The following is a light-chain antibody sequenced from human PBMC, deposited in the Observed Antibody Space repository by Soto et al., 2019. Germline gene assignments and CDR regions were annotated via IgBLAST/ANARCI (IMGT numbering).Light chain of an antibody. Sequence: SYELTQPPSLSVAPGKTARITCGGNNNGSKSVHWYQQKPGQAPVLVIYYDSDRPSGIPERFSGSNSGNTATLTISRVEAGDEADYYCQVWDSSSDHRGYVFGTGTKVTVL. CDR3: QVWDSSSDHRGYV. CDR1: NNGSKS. V-gene: IGLV3-21*04. CDR2: YDS. J-gene: IGLJ1*01.